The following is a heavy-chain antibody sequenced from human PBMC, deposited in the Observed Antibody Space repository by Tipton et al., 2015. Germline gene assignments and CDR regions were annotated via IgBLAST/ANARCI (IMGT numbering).Heavy chain of an antibody. CDR2: IYSGGST. Sequence: GSLRLSCTASGFTFSSYWMHWVRQAPGKGLEWVSVIYSGGSTYYADSVKGRFTISRDNSKNTLYLQMNSLRAEDTAVYYCARQSGSYRWFDPWGQGTLVTVS. D-gene: IGHD1-26*01. CDR1: GFTFSSYW. V-gene: IGHV3-66*04. J-gene: IGHJ5*02. CDR3: ARQSGSYRWFDP.